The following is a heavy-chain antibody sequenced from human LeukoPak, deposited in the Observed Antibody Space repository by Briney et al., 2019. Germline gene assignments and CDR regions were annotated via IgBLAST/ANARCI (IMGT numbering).Heavy chain of an antibody. D-gene: IGHD7-27*01. J-gene: IGHJ3*01. CDR2: IGGSSNSI. Sequence: GGSLRLSCAASGFTFSGHTMNWVRQPPGKGLEWVSSIGGSSNSIYYADSVKGRFTISRDNAKNSLYLQMNSLRAEDTAIYYCARELPGEAFDVWGQGTMVTVSS. CDR3: ARELPGEAFDV. CDR1: GFTFSGHT. V-gene: IGHV3-21*01.